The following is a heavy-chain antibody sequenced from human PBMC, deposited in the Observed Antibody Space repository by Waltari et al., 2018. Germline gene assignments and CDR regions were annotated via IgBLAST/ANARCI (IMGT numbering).Heavy chain of an antibody. V-gene: IGHV4-34*01. D-gene: IGHD6-13*01. CDR3: ARLGGRLRDDSIAAAGVDY. CDR1: GGSFSGYY. CDR2: INHSGST. Sequence: QVQLQQWGAGLLKPSETLSLTCAVYGGSFSGYYWSWIRQPPGKGLEWIGEINHSGSTNYNPSLKSRVTISVDTSKNQFSLKLSSVTAADTAVYYCARLGGRLRDDSIAAAGVDYWGQGTLVTVSS. J-gene: IGHJ4*02.